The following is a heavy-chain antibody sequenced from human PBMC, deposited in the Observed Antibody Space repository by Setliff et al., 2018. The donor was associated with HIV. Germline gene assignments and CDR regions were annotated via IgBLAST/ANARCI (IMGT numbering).Heavy chain of an antibody. D-gene: IGHD1-26*01. CDR2: IRYDGSNK. Sequence: GESLRLSCAASGFTFSSYGMHWVRQAPGKGLEWVAFIRYDGSNKYYADSVKGRFTISRDNSKNTLYLQMNSLRAEDTAVYYCAKDGTGGSYFFDYWGQGTLVTVSS. J-gene: IGHJ4*02. V-gene: IGHV3-30*02. CDR3: AKDGTGGSYFFDY. CDR1: GFTFSSYG.